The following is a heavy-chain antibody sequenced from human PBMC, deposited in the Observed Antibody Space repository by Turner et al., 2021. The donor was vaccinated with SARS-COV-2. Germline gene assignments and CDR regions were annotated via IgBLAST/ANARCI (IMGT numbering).Heavy chain of an antibody. J-gene: IGHJ2*01. CDR1: GFRFTNHD. V-gene: IGHV3-30*02. D-gene: IGHD3-9*01. CDR2: ILRDGSDQ. CDR3: AKDLTVPGAPSSYWYFDF. Sequence: QVQLVASGGCVVHPGAWLGLSCAACGFRFTNHDLHWVRQAPGKGLEWVAAILRDGSDQYNADSVKGRFTISRDTSKKTVILQMNALRAEDTATYFCAKDLTVPGAPSSYWYFDFWGRGALVTVSS.